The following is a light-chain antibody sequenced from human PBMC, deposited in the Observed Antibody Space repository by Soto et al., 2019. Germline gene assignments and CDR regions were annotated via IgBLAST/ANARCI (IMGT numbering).Light chain of an antibody. J-gene: IGLJ1*01. Sequence: QSALTQPASVSGSPGQSITISCTGTSSNVGAYNYVSWYQHHSGKAPKLMIYEVSHRPSGISHRFSASKSGNTASLTISGLQVEDEADSDCSSRIGSSSVVFGHGTKLTIL. CDR3: SSRIGSSSVV. CDR2: EVS. CDR1: SSNVGAYNY. V-gene: IGLV2-14*01.